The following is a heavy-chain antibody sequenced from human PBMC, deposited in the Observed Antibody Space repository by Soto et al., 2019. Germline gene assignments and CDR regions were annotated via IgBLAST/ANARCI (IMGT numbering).Heavy chain of an antibody. Sequence: QVQLQESGPGLVKPSQTLSLTCTVSGGSISNVGNFWSWIRQPPGKGLEWIGFIYHTGITYYNSSLRSRVSISIDTSKSQFSLKLNSVTAADTAVYYCARVMAAMQNWLDPWGQGTLVTVSP. V-gene: IGHV4-30-4*01. J-gene: IGHJ5*02. D-gene: IGHD2-2*01. CDR3: ARVMAAMQNWLDP. CDR1: GGSISNVGNF. CDR2: IYHTGIT.